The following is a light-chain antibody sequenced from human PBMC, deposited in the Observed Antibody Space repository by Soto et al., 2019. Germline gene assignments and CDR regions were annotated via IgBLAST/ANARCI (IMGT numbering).Light chain of an antibody. Sequence: QAVVTQEPSRTVSPGGTVTLTCGSSTGAVTSSHYTYWFQRKPGQAPRALIFHTTNKHSWTPARFSGSLLGGRAALTLSGALFEDEAEYFCMLTFNGPGVFGGGTKLTVL. CDR1: TGAVTSSHY. V-gene: IGLV7-46*01. J-gene: IGLJ3*02. CDR2: HTT. CDR3: MLTFNGPGV.